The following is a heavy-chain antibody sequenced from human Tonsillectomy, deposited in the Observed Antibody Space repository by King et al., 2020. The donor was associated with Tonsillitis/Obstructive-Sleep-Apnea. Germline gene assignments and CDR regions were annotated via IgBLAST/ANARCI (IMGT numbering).Heavy chain of an antibody. CDR2: IYYSGTT. V-gene: IGHV4-39*01. CDR1: GGSITSDLHY. J-gene: IGHJ4*02. D-gene: IGHD1/OR15-1a*01. Sequence: QLQESGPGLVKPSETLSLTCTVSGGSITSDLHYWGWVRQPPGKGLEWIRSIYYSGTTYYNASLKSRLTISVDTSKKQFSLNLSSVTAADTAVYFCARHSKPKGREHYFDFWGQGTLVTVSS. CDR3: ARHSKPKGREHYFDF.